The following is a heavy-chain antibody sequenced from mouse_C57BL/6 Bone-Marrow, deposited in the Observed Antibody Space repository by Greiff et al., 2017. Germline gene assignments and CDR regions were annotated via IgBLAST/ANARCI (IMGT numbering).Heavy chain of an antibody. J-gene: IGHJ2*01. V-gene: IGHV5-16*01. D-gene: IGHD1-1*01. CDR1: GFTFSDYY. Sequence: EVKLMESEGGLVQPGSSMKLSCTASGFTFSDYYMAWVRQVPEKGLEWVANINYDGSSTYYLDSLKSRFIISRDNAKNILYLQMSSLKSEDTATYYCAREGYGSSYFDYWGQGTTLTVSS. CDR3: AREGYGSSYFDY. CDR2: INYDGSST.